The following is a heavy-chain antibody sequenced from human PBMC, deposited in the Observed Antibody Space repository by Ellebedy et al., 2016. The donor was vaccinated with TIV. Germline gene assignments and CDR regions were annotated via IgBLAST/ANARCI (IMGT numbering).Heavy chain of an antibody. CDR1: GYTFTGYY. CDR2: INPNSGGT. Sequence: AASVKVSCKASGYTFTGYYMPWVRQAPGQGLEWMGWINPNSGGTNYAQKFQGWVTMTRDTSISTAYMELSRLRSDDTAVYYCARVTGYSYDSSGNPDAFDIWGQGTMVTVSS. V-gene: IGHV1-2*04. CDR3: ARVTGYSYDSSGNPDAFDI. J-gene: IGHJ3*02. D-gene: IGHD3-22*01.